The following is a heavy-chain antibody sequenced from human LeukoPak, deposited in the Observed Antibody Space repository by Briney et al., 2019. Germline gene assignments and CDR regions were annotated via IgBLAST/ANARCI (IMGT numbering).Heavy chain of an antibody. CDR1: GYTLTELS. V-gene: IGHV1-46*01. Sequence: ASVKVSCKVSGYTLTELSMHWVRQAPGQGLEWMGIINPSGGSTSYAQKFQGRVTMTRDTSTSTVYMELSSLRSEDTVVYYCARNDFWSGEIIDYWGQGTLVTVSS. J-gene: IGHJ4*02. D-gene: IGHD3-3*01. CDR3: ARNDFWSGEIIDY. CDR2: INPSGGST.